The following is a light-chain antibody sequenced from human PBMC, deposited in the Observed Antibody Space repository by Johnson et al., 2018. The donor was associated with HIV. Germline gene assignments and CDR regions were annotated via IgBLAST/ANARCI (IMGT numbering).Light chain of an antibody. V-gene: IGLV1-51*02. J-gene: IGLJ1*01. CDR1: SSNIGKNY. CDR3: GTWDSSLGVWV. CDR2: ENK. Sequence: QSVLTQPPSVSAAPGQMVSISCSGSSSNIGKNYVSWYQQFPGTAPKLLIHENKKRPSGIPDRFSGSKSGTSATLDITGLQTGDEADYYCGTWDSSLGVWVFGPVPKVTVL.